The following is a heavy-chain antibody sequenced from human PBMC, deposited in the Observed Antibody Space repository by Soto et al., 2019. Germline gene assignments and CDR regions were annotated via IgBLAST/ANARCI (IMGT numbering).Heavy chain of an antibody. J-gene: IGHJ4*02. D-gene: IGHD3-3*01. Sequence: GKGLEWVSAISGSGGSTYYADSVKGRFTISRDNSKNTLYLQMNSLRAEDTAVYYFAKDDRITSSLSGVFDYWLQGTLVTVTS. CDR2: ISGSGGST. CDR3: AKDDRITSSLSGVFDY. V-gene: IGHV3-23*01.